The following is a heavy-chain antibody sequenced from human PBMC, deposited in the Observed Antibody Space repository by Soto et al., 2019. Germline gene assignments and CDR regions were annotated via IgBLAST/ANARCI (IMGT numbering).Heavy chain of an antibody. V-gene: IGHV4-34*01. CDR2: INHSGST. CDR3: ARSLRVIRYYYYYYGMDV. Sequence: SETLSLTCAVYGGSFSGYYWSWIRQPPGKGLEWTGEINHSGSTNYNPSLKSRVTISVDTSKNQFSLKLSSVTAADTAVYYCARSLRVIRYYYYYYGMDVWGQGTTVTVSS. D-gene: IGHD3-22*01. J-gene: IGHJ6*02. CDR1: GGSFSGYY.